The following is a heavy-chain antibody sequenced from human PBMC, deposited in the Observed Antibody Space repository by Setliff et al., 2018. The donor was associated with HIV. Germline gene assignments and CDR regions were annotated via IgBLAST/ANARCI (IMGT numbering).Heavy chain of an antibody. D-gene: IGHD2-2*01. CDR2: LHSLGSSRVSDTP. J-gene: IGHJ4*01. CDR1: SGSMTGHY. Sequence: PSETLSLTCSVSSGSMTGHYWTWVRQPLGKGLEWIGYLHSLGSSRVSDTPNYSPSLKSRITISLDTSKRQFSLKMTSVTAADTAVYYCARGLSSQTYWGTRPLGLDYWGQGSLVTVSS. V-gene: IGHV4-4*08. CDR3: ARGLSSQTYWGTRPLGLDY.